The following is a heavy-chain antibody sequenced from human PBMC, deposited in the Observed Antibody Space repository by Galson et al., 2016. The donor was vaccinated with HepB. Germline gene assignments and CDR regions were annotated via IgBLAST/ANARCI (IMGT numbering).Heavy chain of an antibody. CDR1: GNTLTKLP. CDR3: ATNLRRLGFVRGVADWDFDL. J-gene: IGHJ2*01. CDR2: FDPDAGEA. D-gene: IGHD3-10*01. Sequence: SVKVSCKVSGNTLTKLPMHWVRQAPGKGLQWMGGFDPDAGEAIYSQDLQGRVTMTEDTSTDTAYMELKSLRSEDTAVYFYATNLRRLGFVRGVADWDFDLWGRGTLVTVSS. V-gene: IGHV1-24*01.